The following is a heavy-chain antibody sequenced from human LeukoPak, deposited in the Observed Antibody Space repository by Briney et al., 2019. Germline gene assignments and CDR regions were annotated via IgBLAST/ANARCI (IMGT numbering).Heavy chain of an antibody. CDR2: IRGSGGTT. J-gene: IGHJ4*02. V-gene: IGHV3-48*02. CDR3: VRDPDALDY. Sequence: PGGSLRLSCAASGFTFSRYSMNWVRQAPGKGLEWVSYIRGSGGTTYYADSVKGRFTISRDNAKNSLYLQLNSLRDEDTAVYYCVRDPDALDYWGQGTLVTASS. CDR1: GFTFSRYS.